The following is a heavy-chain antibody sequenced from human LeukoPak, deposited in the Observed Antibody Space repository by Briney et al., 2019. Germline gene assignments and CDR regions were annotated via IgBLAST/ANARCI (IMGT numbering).Heavy chain of an antibody. J-gene: IGHJ4*02. CDR1: GFTFSSYS. CDR2: IRYDGSNK. CDR3: ARKGGRDYYGSGFDY. Sequence: GGSLTLSCTVSGFTFSSYSKNWVRQPPGKGLEWLAFIRYDGSNKYYADSVKGLFTISRDNSKNTLYLQMNSLRAEDTAVYYCARKGGRDYYGSGFDYWGQGTLVTVSS. D-gene: IGHD3-10*01. V-gene: IGHV3-30*02.